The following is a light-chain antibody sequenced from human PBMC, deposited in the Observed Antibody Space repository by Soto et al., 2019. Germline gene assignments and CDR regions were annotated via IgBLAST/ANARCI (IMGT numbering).Light chain of an antibody. Sequence: TQSPVTLSVSPGDGATLSCRASQSVSRFLAWYQQTPGQPPRLLIYAASSRVLGVPARFTGSGSGTDFTLTISDVQPEDAAIYYCQQYDHWPPYSFGQGTRLEI. CDR1: QSVSRF. J-gene: IGKJ2*01. V-gene: IGKV3-15*01. CDR2: AAS. CDR3: QQYDHWPPYS.